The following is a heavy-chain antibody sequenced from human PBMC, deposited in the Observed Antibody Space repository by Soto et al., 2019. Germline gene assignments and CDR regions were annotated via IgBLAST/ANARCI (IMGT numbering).Heavy chain of an antibody. CDR1: GFTFSSYG. CDR3: ARESQGDAFDI. V-gene: IGHV3-33*01. CDR2: IWYDGSNK. J-gene: IGHJ3*02. Sequence: GGSLRLSCAASGFTFSSYGMHWVRQAPGKGLEWVAVIWYDGSNKYYADSVKGRFTISRDNSKNTLYLQMNSLRAEDTAVYYCARESQGDAFDIWGQGTMVTVSS.